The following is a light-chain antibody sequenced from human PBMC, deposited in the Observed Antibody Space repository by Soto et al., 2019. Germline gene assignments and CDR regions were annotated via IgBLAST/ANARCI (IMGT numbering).Light chain of an antibody. CDR2: AAS. J-gene: IGKJ1*01. CDR3: KQYKDYTWT. V-gene: IGKV1-5*01. CDR1: QSISSW. Sequence: DIQMTQSPSTLSASVGDRVTITCRASQSISSWLAWYQQKPGKAPELLIYAASTLQSGVPSRFSGSGSGTEFTLTIRSLQPDDFTTFYCKQYKDYTWTFGQGTKVDIK.